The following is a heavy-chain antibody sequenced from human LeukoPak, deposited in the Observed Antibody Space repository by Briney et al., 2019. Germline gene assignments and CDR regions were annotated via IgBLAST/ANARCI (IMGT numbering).Heavy chain of an antibody. J-gene: IGHJ4*02. CDR1: GFTFSSYV. V-gene: IGHV3-30-3*01. D-gene: IGHD2-8*01. CDR2: ISFDGSNK. Sequence: GGSLRLSCAASGFTFSSYVMHWVRQAPGEGLEWVAVISFDGSNKYYGDSLKGRFTISRDNAKNSLYLQMNSLRAEDTAIYYCAGRDCTNGLCQFDYWGQGTLVTVSS. CDR3: AGRDCTNGLCQFDY.